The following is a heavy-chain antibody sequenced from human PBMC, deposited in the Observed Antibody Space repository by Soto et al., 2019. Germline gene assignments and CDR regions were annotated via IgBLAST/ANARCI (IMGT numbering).Heavy chain of an antibody. CDR1: GFTFSSYA. Sequence: GVSLRLSCAASGFTFSSYAMHWVRQAPGKGLEWVAVISYDGSNKYYADSVKGRFTISRDNSKNTLYLQMNSLRAEDTAVYYCARDHGFEWLAWGQGTLVTVSS. V-gene: IGHV3-30-3*01. CDR3: ARDHGFEWLA. J-gene: IGHJ5*02. D-gene: IGHD6-19*01. CDR2: ISYDGSNK.